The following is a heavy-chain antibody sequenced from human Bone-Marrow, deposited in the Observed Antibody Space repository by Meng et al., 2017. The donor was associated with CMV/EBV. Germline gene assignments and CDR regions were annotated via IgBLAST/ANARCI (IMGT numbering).Heavy chain of an antibody. CDR1: GFTFSSYS. D-gene: IGHD2-2*01. CDR3: ARDNIVVVPAAPAYYYYGMDV. J-gene: IGHJ6*02. CDR2: IGSSSSYI. Sequence: GESLKISCAASGFTFSSYSMNWVRQAPGKGLEWVSSIGSSSSYIYYADSVKGRFTISRDNAKNSLYLQMNSLRAEDTAVYYCARDNIVVVPAAPAYYYYGMDVWGQGTTVTVSS. V-gene: IGHV3-21*01.